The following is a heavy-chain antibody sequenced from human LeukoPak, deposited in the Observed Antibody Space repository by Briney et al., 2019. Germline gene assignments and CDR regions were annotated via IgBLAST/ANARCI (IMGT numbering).Heavy chain of an antibody. D-gene: IGHD2-21*01. V-gene: IGHV4-59*01. CDR1: GGSISGFY. Sequence: SETLSLTCIVSGGSISGFYWTWIRQPPGKGLEWIGYIYYSGSTNYNPSLKSRVTISVDTSKNQFSLKLSSVTAADTAVYYCARGVVIAPQTFDYWGQGTLVTVSS. J-gene: IGHJ4*02. CDR3: ARGVVIAPQTFDY. CDR2: IYYSGST.